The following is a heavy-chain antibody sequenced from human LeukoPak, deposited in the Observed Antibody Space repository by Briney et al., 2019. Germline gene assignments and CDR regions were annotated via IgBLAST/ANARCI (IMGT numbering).Heavy chain of an antibody. CDR3: ARERVPGGSGSYYRGWFDP. CDR1: GFTFSSYA. CDR2: IYSGGST. V-gene: IGHV3-66*01. D-gene: IGHD3-10*01. J-gene: IGHJ5*02. Sequence: GGSLRLSCAASGFTFSSYAMSWVRQAPGKGLEWVSVIYSGGSTYYADSVKGRFTISRDNSKNTLYLQMNSLRTEDTAVYYCARERVPGGSGSYYRGWFDPWGQGTLVTVSS.